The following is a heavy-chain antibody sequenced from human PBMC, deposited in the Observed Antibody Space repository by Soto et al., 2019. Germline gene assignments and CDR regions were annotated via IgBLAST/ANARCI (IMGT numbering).Heavy chain of an antibody. V-gene: IGHV4-59*08. CDR2: IYYSGST. CDR1: GGSISSYY. CDR3: ARQVFGVANGWFDP. D-gene: IGHD3-3*01. Sequence: SETLSLTCTVSGGSISSYYWSWIRQPPGKGLEWIGYIYYSGSTNYNPSLKSRVTISVDTSKNQFSLKLSSVTAADTAVYYCARQVFGVANGWFDPWVQGTLVTVSS. J-gene: IGHJ5*02.